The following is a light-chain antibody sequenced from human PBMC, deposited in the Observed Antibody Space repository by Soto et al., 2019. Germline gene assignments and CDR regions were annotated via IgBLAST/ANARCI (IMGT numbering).Light chain of an antibody. J-gene: IGKJ1*01. CDR2: GAS. CDR3: QYYATPPRT. Sequence: EVVLTQSPGTLSLSPGERATLSCRASQSVTRNFLAWYQQKPGQTPRRLIHGASTRATGIPDRFIGSGSGTHFTLTISRLEPEDFAVYFCQYYATPPRTFGQGTRVEIK. V-gene: IGKV3-20*01. CDR1: QSVTRNF.